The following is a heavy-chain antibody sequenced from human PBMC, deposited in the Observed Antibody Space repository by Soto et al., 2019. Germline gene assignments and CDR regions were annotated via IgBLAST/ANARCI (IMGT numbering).Heavy chain of an antibody. D-gene: IGHD4-17*01. CDR1: GFTFDDYA. Sequence: EVQLVESGGALVQPGRSLRLSCAASGFTFDDYAMHWVRQAPGKGLEWVSGISWDSDIIAYAESVKGRFSISRDNAKNSLVLQMSSLRPEDTAFYYCTMSDGDFRLFDYWGQGTLVTVSS. CDR2: ISWDSDII. J-gene: IGHJ4*01. V-gene: IGHV3-9*01. CDR3: TMSDGDFRLFDY.